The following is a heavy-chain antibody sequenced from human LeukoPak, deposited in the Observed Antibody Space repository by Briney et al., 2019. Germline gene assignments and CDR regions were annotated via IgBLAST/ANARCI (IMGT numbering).Heavy chain of an antibody. J-gene: IGHJ4*02. CDR1: GGSLSSYY. D-gene: IGHD3-3*01. CDR3: ARGLLEWSYYFDY. V-gene: IGHV4-59*01. CDR2: IYYSGST. Sequence: SETLSLTCTVSGGSLSSYYWSWIRQPPGKGLEWIGYIYYSGSTNYNPSLKSRVTISVDTSKNQFSLKLSSVTAADTAVYYCARGLLEWSYYFDYWGQGTLVTVSS.